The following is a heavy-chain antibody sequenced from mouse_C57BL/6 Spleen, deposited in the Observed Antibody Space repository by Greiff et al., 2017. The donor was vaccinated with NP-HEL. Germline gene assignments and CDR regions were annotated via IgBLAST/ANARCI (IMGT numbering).Heavy chain of an antibody. CDR3: AISVYCNYERAWFAY. CDR1: GFAFSSYG. D-gene: IGHD2-1*01. CDR2: ISSGGSYT. J-gene: IGHJ3*01. Sequence: EVKLVESGGDLVKPGGSLKLSCAASGFAFSSYGMSWVRQTPDKRLEWVAPISSGGSYTYYPDSVKGRFTISRDNAKNTLYLQLSSLTSEDTAMYYCAISVYCNYERAWFAYWGQGALVTVSA. V-gene: IGHV5-6*01.